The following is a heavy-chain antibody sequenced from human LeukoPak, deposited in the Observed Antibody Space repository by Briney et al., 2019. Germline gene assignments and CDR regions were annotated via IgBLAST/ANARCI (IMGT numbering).Heavy chain of an antibody. J-gene: IGHJ6*02. D-gene: IGHD1-26*01. CDR1: GFTFSSYS. Sequence: PGGSLRLSCAASGFTFSSYSMNWVRQAPGKGVEGVSYISSISSTIYYADSVKGRFTISRDNSKNTLYLQMNSLRAEDTAVYYCAKDRRKAAGRVLLSNGMDVWGQGTTVTVSS. V-gene: IGHV3-48*01. CDR3: AKDRRKAAGRVLLSNGMDV. CDR2: ISSISSTI.